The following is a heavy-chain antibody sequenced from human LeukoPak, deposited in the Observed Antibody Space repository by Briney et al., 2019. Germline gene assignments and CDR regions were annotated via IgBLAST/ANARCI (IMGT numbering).Heavy chain of an antibody. CDR2: IKKDGSEK. Sequence: GGSLRLSCAASGFTFSSYWMSWVRQAPGKGLEWVANIKKDGSEKYYVDSVKGRFTISRDNAKNSLYLQMNSLRAEDTAVYYCARCSLGRYYDSSGYDYWGQGTLVTVSS. J-gene: IGHJ4*02. CDR1: GFTFSSYW. D-gene: IGHD3-22*01. V-gene: IGHV3-7*01. CDR3: ARCSLGRYYDSSGYDY.